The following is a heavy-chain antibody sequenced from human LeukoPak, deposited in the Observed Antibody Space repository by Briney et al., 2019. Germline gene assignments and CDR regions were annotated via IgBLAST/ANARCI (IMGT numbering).Heavy chain of an antibody. CDR1: GFTFSSYW. V-gene: IGHV3-7*01. D-gene: IGHD3-9*01. Sequence: GGSLRLSCAASGFTFSSYWMSWVRQAPGKGLEWVANIKQDGSEKYYVDSVKGRFTISRDNAKNSLYLQMNSLRAEDTAVYYCARRRDILTTGWFDPWGHGNLVTASS. CDR2: IKQDGSEK. J-gene: IGHJ5*02. CDR3: ARRRDILTTGWFDP.